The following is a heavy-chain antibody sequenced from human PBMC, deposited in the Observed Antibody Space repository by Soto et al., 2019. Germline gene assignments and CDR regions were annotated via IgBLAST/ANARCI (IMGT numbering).Heavy chain of an antibody. CDR2: ISSSSSYT. CDR1: GFTFSSYS. CDR3: ARVPSEMATIGDFDY. Sequence: GGSLRLSCAASGFTFSSYSMNWVRQAPGKGLEWVSSISSSSSYTYYADSVKGRFTISRDNAKNSLYLQMNSLRAEDTAVYYCARVPSEMATIGDFDYWGQGTLVTVSS. J-gene: IGHJ4*02. D-gene: IGHD5-12*01. V-gene: IGHV3-21*01.